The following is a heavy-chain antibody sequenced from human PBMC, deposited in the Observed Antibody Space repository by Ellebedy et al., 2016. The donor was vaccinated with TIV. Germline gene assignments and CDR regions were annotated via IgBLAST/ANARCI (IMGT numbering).Heavy chain of an antibody. J-gene: IGHJ5*02. V-gene: IGHV4-34*01. CDR3: ARGRSISMVRGGWFDP. CDR1: GGSFSGYY. CDR2: INHSGST. D-gene: IGHD3-10*01. Sequence: MPSETLSLTCAVYGGSFSGYYWPWIRQPPGKGLEWIGEINHSGSTNYNPSLKSRVTISVDTSKNQFSLKLSSVTAADTAVYYCARGRSISMVRGGWFDPWGQGTLVTVSS.